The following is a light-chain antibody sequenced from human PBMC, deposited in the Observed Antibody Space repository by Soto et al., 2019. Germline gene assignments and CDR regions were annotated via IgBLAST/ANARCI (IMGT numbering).Light chain of an antibody. CDR3: SSYTSKSSLI. J-gene: IGLJ2*01. Sequence: QSVLTQPPSASGTPGQRVTISCSGSSSNIGSNTVNWYQQLPGTAPKLLIYSNSQRPSGVPDRFSGSKSGTSASLAISGLQSEDEADYYCSSYTSKSSLIFGGGTKVTVL. CDR2: SNS. CDR1: SSNIGSNT. V-gene: IGLV1-44*01.